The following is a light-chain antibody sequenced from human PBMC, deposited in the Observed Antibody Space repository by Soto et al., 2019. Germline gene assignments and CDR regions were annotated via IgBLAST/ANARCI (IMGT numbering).Light chain of an antibody. CDR1: SSDIGGYSY. Sequence: QSALTQPASGSGSPGQSIIISCTGTSSDIGGYSYVSWYQQHPGKAPKLMIYEVSNRPSGVSNRFSGSKSGNTASLTISGLQAEDEADYYCSSYTSNTTVVFGGGTKLTVL. CDR3: SSYTSNTTVV. V-gene: IGLV2-14*01. J-gene: IGLJ2*01. CDR2: EVS.